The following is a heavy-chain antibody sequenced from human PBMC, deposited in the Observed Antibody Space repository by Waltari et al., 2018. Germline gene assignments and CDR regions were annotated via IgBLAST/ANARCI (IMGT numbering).Heavy chain of an antibody. CDR2: INSNSKTI. CDR3: AREPTGATDAFDI. CDR1: GFTFSSYS. V-gene: IGHV3-48*04. Sequence: EVQLVESGGGLVQPGGSLRLSCAASGFTFSSYSMNWVRQAPGKGLEWVSYINSNSKTIKYADSVKGRFTISRDNAKNSLSLQMNRLRAEDTAVYFCAREPTGATDAFDIWGQGTMVTVSS. J-gene: IGHJ3*02. D-gene: IGHD1-26*01.